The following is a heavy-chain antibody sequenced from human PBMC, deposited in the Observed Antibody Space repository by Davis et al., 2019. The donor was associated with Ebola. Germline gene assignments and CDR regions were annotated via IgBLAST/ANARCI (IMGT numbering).Heavy chain of an antibody. V-gene: IGHV3-33*01. CDR2: IWYDGSNK. Sequence: PGGSLRLSCAASGFTFSSYGMHWVRQAPGKGLEWVAVIWYDGSNKYYADSVKGRFTISRDNSKNTLYLQMNSLRAEDTAVYYCARGILSPGPGELLWLRAENYYGMDVWGQGTTVTVSS. CDR1: GFTFSSYG. CDR3: ARGILSPGPGELLWLRAENYYGMDV. D-gene: IGHD3-10*01. J-gene: IGHJ6*02.